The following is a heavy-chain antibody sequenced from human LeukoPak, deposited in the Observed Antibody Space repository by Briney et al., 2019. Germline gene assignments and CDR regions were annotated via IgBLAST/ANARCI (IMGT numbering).Heavy chain of an antibody. V-gene: IGHV1-8*02. Sequence: GASVKVSCKSFGYTFRDYFLHWVRQAPGQGLEWMGWMNPNSGNTGYAQKFQGRVTMTRNTSISTVYMHLSRLRSEDTAVYYCARPREGVHGSGDYYYYYYYMDLWGKGTTVTISS. CDR3: ARPREGVHGSGDYYYYYYYMDL. CDR1: GYTFRDYF. D-gene: IGHD3-10*01. J-gene: IGHJ6*03. CDR2: MNPNSGNT.